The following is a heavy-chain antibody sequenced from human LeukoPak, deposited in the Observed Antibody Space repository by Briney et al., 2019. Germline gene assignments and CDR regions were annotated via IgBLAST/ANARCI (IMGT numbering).Heavy chain of an antibody. D-gene: IGHD6-6*01. J-gene: IGHJ4*02. CDR3: ARDPQLGPFDY. CDR2: INPGGGTT. CDR1: GYTFTTYY. Sequence: GASVKVSCKASGYTFTTYYMHWVRQAPGQGLEWMGIINPGGGTTTYAQKFKGRVTMSVDTSKKQFSLKLSSVTAADTAVYYCARDPQLGPFDYWGQGTLVTVSS. V-gene: IGHV1-46*01.